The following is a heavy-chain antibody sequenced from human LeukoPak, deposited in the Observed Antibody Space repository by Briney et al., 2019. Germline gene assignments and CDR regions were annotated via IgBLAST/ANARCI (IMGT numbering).Heavy chain of an antibody. CDR1: GLTFSNSW. Sequence: GGSLRLSCEAPGLTFSNSWMHWVRQAPGKGLVRVSRINNEGTTISYADFVKGRFTISRDNAKNTLYLQMNSLRAEDTAVYYCARVSGLGMNEYYQHWGQGTLVTVAS. J-gene: IGHJ1*01. D-gene: IGHD3-10*01. CDR3: ARVSGLGMNEYYQH. V-gene: IGHV3-74*01. CDR2: INNEGTTI.